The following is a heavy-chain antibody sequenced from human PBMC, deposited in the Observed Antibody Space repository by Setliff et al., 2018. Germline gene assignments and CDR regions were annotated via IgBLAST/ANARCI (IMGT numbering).Heavy chain of an antibody. J-gene: IGHJ4*02. CDR1: GGSMSRSNYY. V-gene: IGHV4-39*07. CDR2: INYHGSIFHDGTTHST. D-gene: IGHD6-6*01. CDR3: ARGRNVAARLLDS. Sequence: ETLSLTCSVSGGSMSRSNYYWGWIRQPPGKGLEWIGSINYHGSIFHDGTTHSTYYNPSPKSRVSISVDTSKNQFSLKLSSVTAADTAVYYCARGRNVAARLLDSWGQGARVTVSS.